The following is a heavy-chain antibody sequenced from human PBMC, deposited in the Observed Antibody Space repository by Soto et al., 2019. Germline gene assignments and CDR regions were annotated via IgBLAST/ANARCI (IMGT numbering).Heavy chain of an antibody. V-gene: IGHV3-30*03. Sequence: QVQLVESGGGVVQPGRSLRVSCAASGFTFSDYGIYWVRQAPGKGLEWVALISYDGNNREYGDSVKGRFTISRDNSKNTLYLHMNSLGVEDTAVYYCTFGDNSFDYWGQGTLVTVSS. D-gene: IGHD1-20*01. CDR2: ISYDGNNR. CDR1: GFTFSDYG. J-gene: IGHJ4*02. CDR3: TFGDNSFDY.